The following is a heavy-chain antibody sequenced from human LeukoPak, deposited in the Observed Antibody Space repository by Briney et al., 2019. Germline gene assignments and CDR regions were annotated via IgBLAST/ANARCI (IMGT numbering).Heavy chain of an antibody. Sequence: GGSLRLSCAASGFTFSSYGMHWVRQAPGKGLEWVAVIWYDGSNKYYADSVKGRFTISRDNSKNTLYLQMNSLRAEDTAVYYCAREMDGPYGSGSPLDYWGQGTLVTVSS. CDR3: AREMDGPYGSGSPLDY. J-gene: IGHJ4*02. D-gene: IGHD3-10*01. V-gene: IGHV3-33*01. CDR1: GFTFSSYG. CDR2: IWYDGSNK.